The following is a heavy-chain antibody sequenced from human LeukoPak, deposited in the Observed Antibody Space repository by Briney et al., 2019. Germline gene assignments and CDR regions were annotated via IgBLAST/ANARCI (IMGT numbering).Heavy chain of an antibody. Sequence: PGGSLRLSCVASGFTFSSYWMHWVRQAPGKGLVWVSRINHDGSSTTYADSVKGRFTISRDNAKSTLYLQMNSLRAEDTAVYYCARDRGAGNPPDYWGQGTLVTASS. CDR3: ARDRGAGNPPDY. CDR1: GFTFSSYW. V-gene: IGHV3-74*01. J-gene: IGHJ4*02. D-gene: IGHD6-19*01. CDR2: INHDGSST.